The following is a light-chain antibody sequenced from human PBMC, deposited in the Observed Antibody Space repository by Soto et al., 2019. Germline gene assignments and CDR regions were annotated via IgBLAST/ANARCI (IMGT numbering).Light chain of an antibody. J-gene: IGKJ1*01. CDR1: QSLLHSDGYNY. CDR2: LGS. CDR3: MQALQIRVE. V-gene: IGKV2-28*01. Sequence: DSVMTQFPLSLSVTPGEPASISCRSSQSLLHSDGYNYLDWYVQKPGQSPQLLIYLGSNRASGDPDRFSGRGSGTDFTLKISRVEAEDVGVYYCMQALQIRVEFGQGTKVEIK.